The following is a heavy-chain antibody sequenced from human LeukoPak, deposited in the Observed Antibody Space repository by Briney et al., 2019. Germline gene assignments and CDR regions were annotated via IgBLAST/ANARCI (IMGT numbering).Heavy chain of an antibody. CDR1: GYTFTSYG. Sequence: ASVKVSCKASGYTFTSYGISWVRQAPGQGLEWMGSTSAYNGNTNYAQKLQGRGTMTTDTSTSTAYMELRSLRSDDTAVYYCAREVEYYDSSGYQNWFDPWGQGTLVTVSS. D-gene: IGHD3-22*01. J-gene: IGHJ5*02. CDR2: TSAYNGNT. CDR3: AREVEYYDSSGYQNWFDP. V-gene: IGHV1-18*01.